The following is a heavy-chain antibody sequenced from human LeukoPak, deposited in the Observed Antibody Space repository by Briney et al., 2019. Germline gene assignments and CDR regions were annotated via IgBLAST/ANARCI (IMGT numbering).Heavy chain of an antibody. J-gene: IGHJ4*02. CDR3: ARAGGSITIFGVVIEPADY. CDR1: GYTFTSYA. D-gene: IGHD3-3*01. Sequence: ASVKVSCKASGYTFTSYAMNWVRQAPAQGLEWMGWINTNIGNPTYAQGFTGRFVFSLDTSVSTAYLQISSLKAEDTAVYYCARAGGSITIFGVVIEPADYWGQGTLVTVSS. CDR2: INTNIGNP. V-gene: IGHV7-4-1*02.